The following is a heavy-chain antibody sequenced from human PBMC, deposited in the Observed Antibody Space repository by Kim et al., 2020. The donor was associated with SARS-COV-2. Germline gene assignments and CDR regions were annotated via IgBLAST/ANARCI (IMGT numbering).Heavy chain of an antibody. CDR2: ISSSSTTM. D-gene: IGHD3-10*01. V-gene: IGHV3-48*02. CDR3: ARCPLSMTMVRGMITTTFFYYYNIDA. J-gene: IGHJ6*02. CDR1: GFNFNSYS. Sequence: GGSLRLSCAASGFNFNSYSMNWVRQAPGKGLEWVSYISSSSTTMYYADSVRGRFTISRDNAKNSLFLQMNSLRDDDTAVYYCARCPLSMTMVRGMITTTFFYYYNIDAWGQGTTVTVSS.